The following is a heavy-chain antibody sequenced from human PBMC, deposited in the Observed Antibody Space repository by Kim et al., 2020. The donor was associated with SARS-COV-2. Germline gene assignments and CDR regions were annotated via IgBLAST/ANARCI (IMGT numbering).Heavy chain of an antibody. J-gene: IGHJ4*02. V-gene: IGHV4-39*01. Sequence: YNSSLTSRVTISVETAKIQFSLKLTSVTAADTAVYYCATLGYSEDWKAEVWGQGTLVTVSS. D-gene: IGHD5-18*01. CDR3: ATLGYSEDWKAEV.